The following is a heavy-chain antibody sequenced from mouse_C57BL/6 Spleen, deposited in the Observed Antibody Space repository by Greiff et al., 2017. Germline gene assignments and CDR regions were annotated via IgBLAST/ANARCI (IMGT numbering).Heavy chain of an antibody. CDR1: GFTFSSYA. CDR2: ISDGGSYT. Sequence: VQLKESGGGLVKPGGSLKLSCAASGFTFSSYAMSWVRQTPEKRLEWVATISDGGSYTYYPDNVKGRFTISRDNAKNNLYLQMSHLKSEDTAMYYCARDVAIYYGYDEGDYYAMDYWGQGTSVTVSS. CDR3: ARDVAIYYGYDEGDYYAMDY. V-gene: IGHV5-4*01. D-gene: IGHD2-2*01. J-gene: IGHJ4*01.